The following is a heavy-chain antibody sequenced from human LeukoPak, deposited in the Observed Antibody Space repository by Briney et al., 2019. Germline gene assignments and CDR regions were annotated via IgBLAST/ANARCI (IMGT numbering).Heavy chain of an antibody. CDR1: GGTFSSYA. CDR3: ARDRLSAAGGWDLVFDY. D-gene: IGHD1-26*01. CDR2: IIPILGIV. V-gene: IGHV1-69*04. J-gene: IGHJ4*02. Sequence: SVKVSCKASGGTFSSYAISWVRQAPGQGLEWMGRIIPILGIVNYAQKFQGRVTITADKSTSTAYMELSSLRSEDKVVYYSARDRLSAAGGWDLVFDYWGQGTLVTV.